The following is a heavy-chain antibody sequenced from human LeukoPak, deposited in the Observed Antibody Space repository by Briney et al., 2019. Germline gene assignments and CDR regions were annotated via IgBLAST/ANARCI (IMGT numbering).Heavy chain of an antibody. Sequence: GGSLRLSCAASGFSFSSNWMSWVRQAPGKGLEWVANIKQDVSEKYYVDSGKGRLTISRDNAKNSLYLQMNSLRAEDTAVYYCARVPVLLWFGEPQGDYMDVWGKGTTVPVSS. V-gene: IGHV3-7*01. CDR3: ARVPVLLWFGEPQGDYMDV. CDR1: GFSFSSNW. CDR2: IKQDVSEK. J-gene: IGHJ6*03. D-gene: IGHD3-10*01.